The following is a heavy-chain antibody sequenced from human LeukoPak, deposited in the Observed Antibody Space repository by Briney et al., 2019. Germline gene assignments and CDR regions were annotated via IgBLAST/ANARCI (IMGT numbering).Heavy chain of an antibody. J-gene: IGHJ4*02. CDR3: ARGDSSADFDY. CDR1: GGSFSGYC. CDR2: INHSGST. D-gene: IGHD3-22*01. Sequence: SETLSFTCAVYGGSFSGYCWSWIRQPPGKGLEWIGEINHSGSTNYNPSLKSRVTISVDTSKNQFSLKLSSVTAADTAVYYCARGDSSADFDYWGQGTLVTVSS. V-gene: IGHV4-34*01.